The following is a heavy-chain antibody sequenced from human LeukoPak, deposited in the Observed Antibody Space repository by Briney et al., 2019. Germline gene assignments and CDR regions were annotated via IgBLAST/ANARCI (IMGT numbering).Heavy chain of an antibody. D-gene: IGHD4-11*01. J-gene: IGHJ4*02. CDR3: ARVPMTTPRDTRAYFDY. Sequence: SVKVSCKASGGTFSSYAISWGRQAPGQGLEWMGRIIPILDIANYAQKFQGRGTITADKSTTTTYMELNSLRSEDTALYYCARVPMTTPRDTRAYFDYWGQGTLVTVSS. V-gene: IGHV1-69*04. CDR1: GGTFSSYA. CDR2: IIPILDIA.